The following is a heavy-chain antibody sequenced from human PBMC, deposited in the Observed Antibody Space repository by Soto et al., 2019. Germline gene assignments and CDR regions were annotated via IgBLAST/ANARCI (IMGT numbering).Heavy chain of an antibody. CDR3: SRGEWELRH. D-gene: IGHD1-26*01. J-gene: IGHJ4*02. V-gene: IGHV1-8*02. CDR2: MSPTSGNT. Sequence: QVQLVQSGAEVKKPGDSVKVSCKASGYMFNSYDINWVRQATGQGPEWMGWMSPTSGNTGYAQKFQGRVTMTRDTSINTAYMELTSLTSEDTAVYYCSRGEWELRHWGQGTLVTVSS. CDR1: GYMFNSYD.